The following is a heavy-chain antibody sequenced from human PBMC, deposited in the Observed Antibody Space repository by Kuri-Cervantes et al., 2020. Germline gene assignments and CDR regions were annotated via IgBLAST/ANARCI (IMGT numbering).Heavy chain of an antibody. V-gene: IGHV4-31*03. CDR2: IFYRGSTST. Sequence: LRLSCSVPGCSISSSSFYWTWIRQRPGKGLEWLGYIFYRGSTSTYYNPSLKSRLTISVETSKNQFSLRLSSVTASDTAVYFCARGLDYPSTFAYWGQGALVTVSS. CDR1: GCSISSSSFY. D-gene: IGHD2-2*03. CDR3: ARGLDYPSTFAY. J-gene: IGHJ4*01.